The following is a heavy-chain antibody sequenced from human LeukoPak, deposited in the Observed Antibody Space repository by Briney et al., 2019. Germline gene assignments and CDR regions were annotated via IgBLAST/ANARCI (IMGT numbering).Heavy chain of an antibody. V-gene: IGHV4-39*07. CDR1: GGSISSSSYY. J-gene: IGHJ5*02. D-gene: IGHD6-13*01. Sequence: PSETLSLTCTVSGGSISSSSYYWGWIRQPPGKGLEWIGSIYYSGSTYYNPSLKSRVTISVDTSKNQFSLKLSSATAAGTAVYYCARSPYSSSGFDPWGQGTLVTVSS. CDR3: ARSPYSSSGFDP. CDR2: IYYSGST.